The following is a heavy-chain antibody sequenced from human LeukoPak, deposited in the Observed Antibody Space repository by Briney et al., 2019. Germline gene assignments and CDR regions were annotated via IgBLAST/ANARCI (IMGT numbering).Heavy chain of an antibody. V-gene: IGHV3-30*18. J-gene: IGHJ4*02. D-gene: IGHD2-15*01. CDR3: AKERAKGYYFDY. CDR2: ISYDGSNK. CDR1: GFTFSSYG. Sequence: GGSLRLSCAASGFTFSSYGMHWVRQAPGKGLEWVAVISYDGSNKYYADSVKGRFTISRDNSKNTLYLQMNSLRAEGTAVYYCAKERAKGYYFDYWGQGTLVTVSS.